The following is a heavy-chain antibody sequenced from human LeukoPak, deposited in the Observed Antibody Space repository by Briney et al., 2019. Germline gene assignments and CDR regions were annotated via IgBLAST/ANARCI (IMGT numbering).Heavy chain of an antibody. CDR3: ARDRSEMATTRTFDY. CDR2: IIPIFGTA. Sequence: SVTVSCKASGGTFSIYAISWVRQAPGQGLEWMGGIIPIFGTANYAQKFQGRVTITTDESTSTAYMELSSLRSEDTAVYYCARDRSEMATTRTFDYWGQGTLVTVSS. V-gene: IGHV1-69*05. D-gene: IGHD5-24*01. J-gene: IGHJ4*02. CDR1: GGTFSIYA.